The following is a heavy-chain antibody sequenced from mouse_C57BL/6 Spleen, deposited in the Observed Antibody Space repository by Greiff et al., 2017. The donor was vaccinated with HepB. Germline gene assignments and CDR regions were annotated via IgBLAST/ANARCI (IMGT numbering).Heavy chain of an antibody. V-gene: IGHV5-6*01. D-gene: IGHD1-1*01. Sequence: EVNLVESGGDLVKPGGSLKLSCAASGFTFSSYGMSWVRQTPDKRLEWVATISSGGSYTYYPDSVKGRFTISRDNAKNTLYLQMSSLKSEDTAMYYCASYYYGSSRAMDYWGQGTSVTVSS. CDR2: ISSGGSYT. CDR1: GFTFSSYG. CDR3: ASYYYGSSRAMDY. J-gene: IGHJ4*01.